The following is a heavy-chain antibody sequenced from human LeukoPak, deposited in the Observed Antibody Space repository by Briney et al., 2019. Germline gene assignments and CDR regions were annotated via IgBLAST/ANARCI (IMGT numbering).Heavy chain of an antibody. CDR1: GDPISTYH. D-gene: IGHD6-19*01. V-gene: IGHV4-59*01. CDR2: IYYSGST. Sequence: SETLSLTCSVFGDPISTYHWSWTRQPPGKGLEWIGYIYYSGSTNYSPSLKSRVTISVDTSKNQFSLKLSSVTAADTAVYYCARDLAVAGYFDYWGQGTLVTVSS. J-gene: IGHJ4*02. CDR3: ARDLAVAGYFDY.